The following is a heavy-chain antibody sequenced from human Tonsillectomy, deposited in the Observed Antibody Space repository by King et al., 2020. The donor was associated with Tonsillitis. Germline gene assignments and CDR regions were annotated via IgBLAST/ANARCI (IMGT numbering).Heavy chain of an antibody. D-gene: IGHD6-19*01. V-gene: IGHV4-59*01. CDR2: IYYSGST. CDR3: ARDSSRSSGWYGYYYYGMDV. J-gene: IGHJ6*02. CDR1: GGSISSYY. Sequence: QLQESGPGLVKPSATLSLTCTVSGGSISSYYWSWIRQPPGKGLEWIGYIYYSGSTNYNPSLKSRVTISVDTSKNQFSLKLSSVTAADTAVYYCARDSSRSSGWYGYYYYGMDVWGQGTTVTVSS.